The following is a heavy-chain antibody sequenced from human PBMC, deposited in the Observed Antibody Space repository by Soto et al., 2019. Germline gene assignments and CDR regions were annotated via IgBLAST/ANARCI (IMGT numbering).Heavy chain of an antibody. V-gene: IGHV3-15*01. J-gene: IGHJ4*02. D-gene: IGHD3-22*01. CDR1: GFTFSNAW. CDR3: TTEGVGWYDSSGYYYEN. CDR2: IKSKTDGGTT. Sequence: EVQLVESGGGLVKPGGSLRLSCAASGFTFSNAWMSWVRQAPGKGLEWVGRIKSKTDGGTTDYAAPVKGRFTISRDDSKNTLYLQMNSLKTADTAVYYCTTEGVGWYDSSGYYYENWGQGTLVTVSS.